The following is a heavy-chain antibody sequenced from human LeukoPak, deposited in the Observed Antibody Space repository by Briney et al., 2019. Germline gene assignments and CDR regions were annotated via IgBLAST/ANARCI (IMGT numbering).Heavy chain of an antibody. CDR3: VRGGYCSSTSCRTFDY. D-gene: IGHD2-2*01. V-gene: IGHV3-53*01. CDR1: GFTISSCY. J-gene: IGHJ4*02. CDR2: IYSGGVT. Sequence: GGSLRLSCAVSGFTISSCYMSWVRQAPGKGLEWVSHIYSGGVTYYSPSLEGRFIISRDNARNRLYLQMNSLRPEDTAVYYCVRGGYCSSTSCRTFDYWGQGTLVTVSS.